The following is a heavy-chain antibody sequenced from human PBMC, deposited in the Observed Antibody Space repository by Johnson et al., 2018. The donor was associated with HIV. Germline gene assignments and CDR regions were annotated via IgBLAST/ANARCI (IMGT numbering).Heavy chain of an antibody. D-gene: IGHD3-22*01. V-gene: IGHV3-30*04. Sequence: QVQLVESGGGVVQPGRSLRLSCAASGFTFSTYAMHWVRQAPGKGLEWVSGITWNGGSTYYADSVKGRFTISRDNSRSTVYLHMINLRADDTALYYCAREISRYYYDYAAFDLWGQGTTVTVSS. J-gene: IGHJ3*01. CDR1: GFTFSTYA. CDR2: ITWNGGST. CDR3: AREISRYYYDYAAFDL.